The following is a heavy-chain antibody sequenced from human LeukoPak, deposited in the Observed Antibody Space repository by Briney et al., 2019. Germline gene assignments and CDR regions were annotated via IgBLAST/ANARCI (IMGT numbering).Heavy chain of an antibody. CDR2: ISYDGSNK. V-gene: IGHV3-30-3*01. CDR3: ARGWGIVVVPAASPFDY. CDR1: GFTFSSYA. D-gene: IGHD2-2*01. J-gene: IGHJ4*02. Sequence: PGRSLRLSCAASGFTFSSYAMHWVRQAPGKGLEWVAVISYDGSNKYYADSVKGRFTISRDNSKNTLYLQMNSLRAEDTAVYYCARGWGIVVVPAASPFDYWGQGTLVTVSS.